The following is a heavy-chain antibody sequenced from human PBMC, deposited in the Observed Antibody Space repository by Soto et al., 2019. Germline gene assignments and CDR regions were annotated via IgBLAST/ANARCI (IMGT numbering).Heavy chain of an antibody. CDR2: IYHSGST. CDR1: GGSISSSNW. J-gene: IGHJ5*02. CDR3: ARGGDYDFWSGYQGWLDP. V-gene: IGHV4-4*02. D-gene: IGHD3-3*01. Sequence: PSETLSLTCAVSGGSISSSNWSSWVRQPPGKGLEWIGEIYHSGSTNYNPALKSRVTISVDKSKNQLSLKLSSVTDADTAVYYCARGGDYDFWSGYQGWLDPWGQGTVVTV.